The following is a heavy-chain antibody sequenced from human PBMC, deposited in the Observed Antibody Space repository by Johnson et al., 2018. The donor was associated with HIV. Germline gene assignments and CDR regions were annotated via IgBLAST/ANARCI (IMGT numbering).Heavy chain of an antibody. Sequence: VQLVESRGVLVQPGGSLRLSCAASGFTVSSNEMSWVRQAPGKGLEWVSSISGGSTYYADPVKGRFTLSRDNSKNTLYLQLSSLRTEDTAVFYCARGGVVHDAFDMWGQGTMVTVSS. CDR2: ISGGST. CDR3: ARGGVVHDAFDM. V-gene: IGHV3-38-3*01. CDR1: GFTVSSNE. J-gene: IGHJ3*02. D-gene: IGHD2-2*01.